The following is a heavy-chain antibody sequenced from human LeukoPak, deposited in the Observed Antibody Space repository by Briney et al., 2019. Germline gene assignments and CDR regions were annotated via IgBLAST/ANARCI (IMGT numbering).Heavy chain of an antibody. J-gene: IGHJ6*03. CDR2: IYHSGST. D-gene: IGHD1-1*01. CDR3: AVHYRYDYMDV. Sequence: PSETLSLTCTVSGGSISSSSYYWGWIRQPPGKGLEWIGSIYHSGSTYYNPSLKSRVTISVDTSKNQFSLKLSSVTAADTAVYYCAVHYRYDYMDVWGKGTTVTVSS. V-gene: IGHV4-39*07. CDR1: GGSISSSSYY.